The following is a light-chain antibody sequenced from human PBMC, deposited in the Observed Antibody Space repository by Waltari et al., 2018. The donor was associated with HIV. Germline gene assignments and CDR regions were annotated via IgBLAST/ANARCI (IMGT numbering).Light chain of an antibody. J-gene: IGKJ1*01. Sequence: EIVMTQFTATLSVSPGERATLPCRASRSVSSNLAWYQQKPGQAPRLLIYGASTRATGIPARFSGSGSGTEFTLTISSLQSEDFAVYHCQQYNNWPLTFGQGAKVEFK. V-gene: IGKV3-15*01. CDR2: GAS. CDR3: QQYNNWPLT. CDR1: RSVSSN.